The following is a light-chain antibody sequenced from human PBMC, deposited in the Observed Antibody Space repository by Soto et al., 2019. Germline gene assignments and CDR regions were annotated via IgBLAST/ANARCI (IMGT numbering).Light chain of an antibody. J-gene: IGKJ1*01. CDR3: QQFYRSPWT. Sequence: DIVMTQSPDSLALSLGERATINCKSSQTVFDSSNNKNYLAWYQQKPGQPPKLLIYWSSTRESGVPDRFSGSGSETDFTLTISSVQAEDLERYYCQQFYRSPWTFGRGTKVEIK. V-gene: IGKV4-1*01. CDR2: WSS. CDR1: QTVFDSSNNKNY.